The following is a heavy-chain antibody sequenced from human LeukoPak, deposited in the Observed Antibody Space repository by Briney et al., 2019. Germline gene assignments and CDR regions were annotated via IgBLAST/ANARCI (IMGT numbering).Heavy chain of an antibody. J-gene: IGHJ5*02. CDR2: MYYSGST. CDR3: ARPYYYDSRIDP. Sequence: PSETLSLTCTVSGGSISSGDYYWSWNRQPPGKGLEWIAYMYYSGSTYYNPSLKSRVTMLADTSKNQLSLKLSSVTAADTAVYYCARPYYYDSRIDPWGQGILVTVSS. V-gene: IGHV4-30-4*01. CDR1: GGSISSGDYY. D-gene: IGHD3-22*01.